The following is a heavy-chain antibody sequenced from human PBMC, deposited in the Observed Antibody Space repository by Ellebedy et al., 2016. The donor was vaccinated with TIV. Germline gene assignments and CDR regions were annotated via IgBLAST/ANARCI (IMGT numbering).Heavy chain of an antibody. CDR3: ARVSGSYYKSSSSAYFDY. CDR1: GDTLNEFY. CDR2: ISAYNGNT. J-gene: IGHJ4*02. D-gene: IGHD1-26*01. Sequence: AASVKVSCKASGDTLNEFYIHWLRQAPGQGLEWMGWISAYNGNTNYAQNLQGRVTMTTDTSTSTAFMDLRSLRSDDTAVYYCARVSGSYYKSSSSAYFDYWGQGTLVTVSS. V-gene: IGHV1-18*04.